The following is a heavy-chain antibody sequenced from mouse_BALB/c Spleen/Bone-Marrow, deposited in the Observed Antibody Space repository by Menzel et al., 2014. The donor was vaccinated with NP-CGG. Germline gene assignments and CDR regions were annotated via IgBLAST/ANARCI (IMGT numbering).Heavy chain of an antibody. J-gene: IGHJ3*01. CDR3: ARGYGSSPAFAY. Sequence: VQLQESGAELAKPGASVKMSCRASGYTFTSYWMHWVKQRPGQGLEWIGYINPSTGYTEYNQKFKDKATLTADKSSNTAYMQLSSLTSEDSAVYYCARGYGSSPAFAYWGRGTLVTVSP. V-gene: IGHV1-7*01. CDR1: GYTFTSYW. CDR2: INPSTGYT. D-gene: IGHD1-1*01.